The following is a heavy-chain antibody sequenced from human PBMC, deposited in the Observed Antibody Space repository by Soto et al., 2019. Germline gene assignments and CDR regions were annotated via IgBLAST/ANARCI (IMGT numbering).Heavy chain of an antibody. J-gene: IGHJ4*02. CDR2: ISGSGGST. CDR3: AKDVKVGATQYSYGYYFDY. CDR1: GFTFSSYA. V-gene: IGHV3-23*01. Sequence: GGSLRLSCAASGFTFSSYAMSWVRQAPGKGLEWVSAISGSGGSTYYADSVKGRFTISRDNSKNTLYLQINSLRAEDTAVYYCAKDVKVGATQYSYGYYFDYWGQGTLVTVSS. D-gene: IGHD5-18*01.